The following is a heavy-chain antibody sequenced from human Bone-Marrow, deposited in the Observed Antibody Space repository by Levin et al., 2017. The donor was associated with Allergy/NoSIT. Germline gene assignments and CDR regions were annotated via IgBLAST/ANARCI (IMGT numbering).Heavy chain of an antibody. J-gene: IGHJ3*02. CDR2: ISGSDDST. CDR3: AKVRRGLDAFDI. V-gene: IGHV3-23*01. D-gene: IGHD3/OR15-3a*01. Sequence: GESLKISCAASGFIFSSSAMSWVRQAPGKGLEWVSSISGSDDSTYYTDSVKGRLTISRDNSKNTIYLQMNSLRAADTVVYYCAKVRRGLDAFDIWGQGTMVTVSS. CDR1: GFIFSSSA.